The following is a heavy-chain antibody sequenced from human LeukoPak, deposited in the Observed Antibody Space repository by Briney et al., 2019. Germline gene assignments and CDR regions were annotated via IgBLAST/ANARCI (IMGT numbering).Heavy chain of an antibody. CDR1: GFTFSSHW. CDR2: INSDGSSI. D-gene: IGHD3-22*01. V-gene: IGHV3-74*01. Sequence: PGGSLRLSCAASGFTFSSHWMHWVRQAPGKGLVWVSRINSDGSSISYADSVKGRFTISRDNAKNSLYLQMNSLRAEDTAVYYCARRAYYYDSSGYLDYWGQGTLVTVSS. CDR3: ARRAYYYDSSGYLDY. J-gene: IGHJ4*02.